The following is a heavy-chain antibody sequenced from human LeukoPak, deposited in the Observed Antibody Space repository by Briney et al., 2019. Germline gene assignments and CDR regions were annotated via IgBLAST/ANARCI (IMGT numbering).Heavy chain of an antibody. CDR2: MNPNSGNT. V-gene: IGHV1-8*01. D-gene: IGHD2-2*01. J-gene: IGHJ3*02. CDR3: AIVVVPAAIGAFDI. Sequence: ASVKVSCKASGYTFTSYDINWVRQATGQGLEWMGWMNPNSGNTGYAQKFQGRVTMTRNTSISTAYMELSSLRSEDTAVYYCAIVVVPAAIGAFDIWGQGTMVTVSS. CDR1: GYTFTSYD.